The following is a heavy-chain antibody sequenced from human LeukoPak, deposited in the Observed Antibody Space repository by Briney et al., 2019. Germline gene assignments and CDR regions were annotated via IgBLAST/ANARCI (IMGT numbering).Heavy chain of an antibody. CDR3: AREGISAVVVAAADFDY. V-gene: IGHV3-7*01. J-gene: IGHJ4*02. D-gene: IGHD2-15*01. CDR2: IKQDGSEK. CDR1: GFTSSSYW. Sequence: GGSLRLSCAASGFTSSSYWMSWVRQAPGKGLEWVANIKQDGSEKYYVDSVKGRFTISRDNAKNSLYLQMNSLRAEDTAVYYCAREGISAVVVAAADFDYWGQGTLVTVSS.